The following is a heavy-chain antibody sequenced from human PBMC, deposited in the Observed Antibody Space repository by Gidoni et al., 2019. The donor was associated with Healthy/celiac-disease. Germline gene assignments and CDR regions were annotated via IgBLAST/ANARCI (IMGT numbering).Heavy chain of an antibody. CDR2: IKPSGGST. Sequence: QVQLVQSGAEVKKPGASVKVSCKASGYPFTSYYMHWVRQAPGQGLEWMGIIKPSGGSTSYAQKFQGRVTMTRDTSTSTVYMELSSLRSEDTAVYYCARDYYDSSGYYDRNAFDIWGQGTMVTVSS. CDR1: GYPFTSYY. J-gene: IGHJ3*02. CDR3: ARDYYDSSGYYDRNAFDI. D-gene: IGHD3-22*01. V-gene: IGHV1-46*01.